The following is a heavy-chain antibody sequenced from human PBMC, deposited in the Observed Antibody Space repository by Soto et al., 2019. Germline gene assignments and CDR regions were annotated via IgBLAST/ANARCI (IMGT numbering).Heavy chain of an antibody. CDR2: ISYDGSNK. V-gene: IGHV3-30-3*01. CDR1: GFTFSSYA. J-gene: IGHJ4*02. CDR3: ARGLAAAGNLPLDY. D-gene: IGHD6-13*01. Sequence: QVPLVESGGGVVQPGRSLRLSCAASGFTFSSYAMHWVRQAPGKGLEWVAVISYDGSNKYYADSVKGRFTISRDNSKNTLYLQMNSLRAEDTAVYYCARGLAAAGNLPLDYWGQGTLVTVSS.